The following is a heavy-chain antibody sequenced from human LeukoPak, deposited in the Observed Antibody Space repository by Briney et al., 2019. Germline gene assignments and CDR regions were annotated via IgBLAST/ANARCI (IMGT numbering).Heavy chain of an antibody. D-gene: IGHD5-12*01. CDR1: GFTFSSYA. CDR3: AKAVHGYDYPMYFDY. CDR2: ISGSGGST. J-gene: IGHJ4*02. Sequence: GGSLRLSCAASGFTFSSYAMIWVRQAPGKGLEWVSAISGSGGSTYYADSVKGRFTISRDNSKNTLYLQMNSLRAEDTAVYYCAKAVHGYDYPMYFDYWGQGTLVTVSS. V-gene: IGHV3-23*01.